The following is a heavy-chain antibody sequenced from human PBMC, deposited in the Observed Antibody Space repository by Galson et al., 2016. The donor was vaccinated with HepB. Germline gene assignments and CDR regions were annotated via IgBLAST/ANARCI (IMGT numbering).Heavy chain of an antibody. J-gene: IGHJ4*02. Sequence: SLRLSCAASGFTFDDYAMHWVRQAPGKGLEWVSGISWNSGSVGYADSVKGRFIISRDNAKNSLYLQMNSLRADDTALYYRGKGAGYGSGWVDYWGQGTLVTVSS. CDR2: ISWNSGSV. CDR1: GFTFDDYA. V-gene: IGHV3-9*01. CDR3: GKGAGYGSGWVDY. D-gene: IGHD6-19*01.